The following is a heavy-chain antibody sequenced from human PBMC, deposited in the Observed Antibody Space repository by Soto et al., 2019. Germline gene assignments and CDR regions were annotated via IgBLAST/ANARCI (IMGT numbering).Heavy chain of an antibody. CDR1: GYTFTNYA. CDR3: ARDLIGDEACFFDY. J-gene: IGHJ4*02. D-gene: IGHD2-21*01. Sequence: QVQLVQSGAEVEKPGASVKVSCKASGYTFTNYAIHWVRQAPGQRLEWMGWIIPGNGDTTYSQKFQGRVAITRDTSAGTAYMELSSLRSEDTAVYYCARDLIGDEACFFDYWGQGTLVTVCS. CDR2: IIPGNGDT. V-gene: IGHV1-3*01.